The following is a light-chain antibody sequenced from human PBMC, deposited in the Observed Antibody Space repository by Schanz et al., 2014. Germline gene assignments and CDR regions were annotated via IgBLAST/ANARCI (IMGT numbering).Light chain of an antibody. CDR1: TSDIGSYDF. J-gene: IGLJ3*02. CDR2: EGS. Sequence: QSALTQPASVSGAPGQSITISCTGTTSDIGSYDFVSWYRQHPGEAPKLMIYEGSKRPSGVPDRFSGSKSGNTASLTVSGLQAEDEGDYYCASYTTSRTRVFGGGTKLTVL. V-gene: IGLV2-14*02. CDR3: ASYTTSRTRV.